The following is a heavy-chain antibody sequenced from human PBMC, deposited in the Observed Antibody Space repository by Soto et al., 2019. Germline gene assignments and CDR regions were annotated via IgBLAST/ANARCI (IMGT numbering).Heavy chain of an antibody. CDR3: ARGSALSELPYYYYGMDV. Sequence: SVKVSCKASGGTFSSYAISWVRQAPGQGLEWMGGIIPIFGTANYAQKFQGRVTITADGSTSTAYMELSSLRSEDTAVYYCARGSALSELPYYYYGMDVWGQGTTVTVSS. V-gene: IGHV1-69*13. CDR2: IIPIFGTA. J-gene: IGHJ6*02. D-gene: IGHD1-7*01. CDR1: GGTFSSYA.